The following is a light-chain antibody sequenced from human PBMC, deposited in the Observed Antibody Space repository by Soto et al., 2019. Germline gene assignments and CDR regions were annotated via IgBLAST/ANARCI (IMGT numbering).Light chain of an antibody. CDR1: QSVSNN. Sequence: ILMTQSPATLSVSPGERATLSCRASQSVSNNLAWYQQKPGQAPRLLIYDASTRATGLPARFSGSGSGTEFTLTISGLQSEAFAVYYCQQYNNWPPWTFGQGTKVEIK. V-gene: IGKV3-15*01. CDR3: QQYNNWPPWT. CDR2: DAS. J-gene: IGKJ1*01.